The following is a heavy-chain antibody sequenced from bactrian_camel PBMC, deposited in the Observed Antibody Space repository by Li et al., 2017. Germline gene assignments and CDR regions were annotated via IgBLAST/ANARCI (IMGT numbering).Heavy chain of an antibody. J-gene: IGHJ4*01. CDR1: GFPYQSFC. V-gene: IGHV3S31*01. CDR2: IDSDGSAR. Sequence: VQLVESGGDSVQTGGSLKLSCIASGFPYQSFCMGWFRQAPGKEREGVAAIDSDGSARYADSVKDRFTISKDNANNTLHLHLNNLKPEDTAMYYCAVDGRIWHSGCLRVVAKDLMAYRGQGTQVTVS. CDR3: AVDGRIWHSGCLRVVAKDLMAY. D-gene: IGHD7*01.